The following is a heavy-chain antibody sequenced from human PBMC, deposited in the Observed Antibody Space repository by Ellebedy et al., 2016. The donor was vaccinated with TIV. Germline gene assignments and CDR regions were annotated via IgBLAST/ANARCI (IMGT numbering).Heavy chain of an antibody. CDR1: GFSFSSYI. J-gene: IGHJ5*02. V-gene: IGHV3-21*01. Sequence: GESLKISCAASGFSFSSYIMNWVRQAPGKAPASVPSISSDSSDLSYADSGKGRLTISRDNAKNLLYLQMNTLGVEDTAVYYCAAGSREYWFDPWGQGTRVTVSS. CDR2: ISSDSSDL. D-gene: IGHD3-10*01. CDR3: AAGSREYWFDP.